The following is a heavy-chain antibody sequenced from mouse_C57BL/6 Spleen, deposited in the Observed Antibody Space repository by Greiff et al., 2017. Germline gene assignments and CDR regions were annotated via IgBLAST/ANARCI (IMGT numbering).Heavy chain of an antibody. J-gene: IGHJ4*01. CDR1: GYAFTNYL. Sequence: VQLQQSGAELVRPGTSVKVSCKASGYAFTNYLIEWVKQRPGQGLEWIGVINPGSGGTNYNEKFKGKATLTADKSSSTAYMQLSSLTSEDSAVYFGARVTTVVAPYYAMDYWGQGTSVTVSS. CDR3: ARVTTVVAPYYAMDY. CDR2: INPGSGGT. D-gene: IGHD1-1*01. V-gene: IGHV1-54*01.